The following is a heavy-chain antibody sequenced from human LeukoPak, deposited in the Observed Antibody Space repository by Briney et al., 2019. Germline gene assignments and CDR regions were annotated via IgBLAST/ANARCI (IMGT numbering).Heavy chain of an antibody. D-gene: IGHD3-22*01. V-gene: IGHV3-23*01. CDR1: GFTFSSHG. CDR2: ISGSGDYT. J-gene: IGHJ4*02. CDR3: AKDKRAMIVVVTACDY. Sequence: HPGGTLRLSCAASGFTFSSHGMSWVRQAPGKGLEWVSTISGSGDYTYYADSVKGRFTISRDNAKNSLYLQMNSLRAEDTAVYYCAKDKRAMIVVVTACDYWGQGTLVTVSS.